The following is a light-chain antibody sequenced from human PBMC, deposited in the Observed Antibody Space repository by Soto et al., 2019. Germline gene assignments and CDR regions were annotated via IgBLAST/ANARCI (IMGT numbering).Light chain of an antibody. CDR1: QSVRNNY. CDR2: DAS. Sequence: EIVLTQSPGTLSLSPGERATLSCRASQSVRNNYLAWYQQKLGQAPRVLIYDASSRATGIPDRFSGSGSGTDFFLTISRLEPEDFAVYYCQQSGSSLWTFGQGTKVDNK. J-gene: IGKJ1*01. V-gene: IGKV3-20*01. CDR3: QQSGSSLWT.